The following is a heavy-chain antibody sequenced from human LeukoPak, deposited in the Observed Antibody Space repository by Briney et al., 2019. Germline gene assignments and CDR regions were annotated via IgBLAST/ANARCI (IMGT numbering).Heavy chain of an antibody. V-gene: IGHV1-69*05. CDR2: IIPIFGTA. Sequence: SVKVSCKASGGTFSSYAISWVRQAPGQGLEWMGGIIPIFGTANYAQKFQGRVTITTDESTSTAYMELSSLRSEDTAVYYCASRKLRIRRYYYMDVWGKGATVTVSS. CDR1: GGTFSSYA. J-gene: IGHJ6*03. D-gene: IGHD1-14*01. CDR3: ASRKLRIRRYYYMDV.